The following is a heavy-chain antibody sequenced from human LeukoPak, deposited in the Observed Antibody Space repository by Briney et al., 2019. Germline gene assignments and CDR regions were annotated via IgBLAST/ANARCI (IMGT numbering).Heavy chain of an antibody. V-gene: IGHV1-2*02. CDR1: GYTFTDYF. Sequence: ASVKVSCKASGYTFTDYFIHWVRQAPGQGLEWMGWINPNSGGTNYAQKFQGRVTMTRDTSISTAYMELSRLRSDDTAVYYCARESPDDAFDIWGQGTMVTVSS. CDR3: ARESPDDAFDI. J-gene: IGHJ3*02. CDR2: INPNSGGT.